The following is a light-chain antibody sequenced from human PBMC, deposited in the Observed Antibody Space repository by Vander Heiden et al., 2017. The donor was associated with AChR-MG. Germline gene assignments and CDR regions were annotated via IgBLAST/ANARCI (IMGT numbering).Light chain of an antibody. CDR2: AAS. CDR3: QQYYSYPGT. CDR1: QGISSY. J-gene: IGKJ1*01. V-gene: IGKV1-8*01. Sequence: AIRITQSPSSLAAPTGDSVTITCRASQGISSYLAWYQQKPGKAPKLLIYAASTLQSGVPSRFSGSGSGTDFTLTISCLQSEDFAAYYCQQYYSYPGTFGQGTKVEIK.